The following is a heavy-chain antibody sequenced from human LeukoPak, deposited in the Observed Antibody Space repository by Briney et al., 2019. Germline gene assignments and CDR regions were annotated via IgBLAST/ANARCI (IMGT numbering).Heavy chain of an antibody. CDR2: ISYDGSNK. CDR1: GFTFSSYG. Sequence: GGSLRLSCAASGFTFSSYGMHWVRQAPGKGLEWVAVISYDGSNKYYADSVKGRFTISRDNAKNSLYLQMNSLRAEDTAVYYCARDLGVGEDYMDVWGKGTTVTVSS. V-gene: IGHV3-30*03. J-gene: IGHJ6*03. D-gene: IGHD3-16*01. CDR3: ARDLGVGEDYMDV.